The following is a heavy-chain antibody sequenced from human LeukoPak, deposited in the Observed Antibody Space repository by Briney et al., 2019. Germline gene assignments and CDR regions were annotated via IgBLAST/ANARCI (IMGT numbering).Heavy chain of an antibody. CDR3: ARENTDDAFDI. Sequence: GGSLRLSCAASGFTFSSYSMNWVRQAPGKGLEWVSYISSSSSTIYYADSVKGRFTISRDNAKNSLYLQMNSLRAEDTAVYYCARENTDDAFDIWGQETMVTVSS. CDR2: ISSSSSTI. CDR1: GFTFSSYS. V-gene: IGHV3-48*01. D-gene: IGHD1/OR15-1a*01. J-gene: IGHJ3*02.